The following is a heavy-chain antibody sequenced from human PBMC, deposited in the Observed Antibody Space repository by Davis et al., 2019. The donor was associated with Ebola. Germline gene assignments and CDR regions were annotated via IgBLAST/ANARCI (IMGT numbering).Heavy chain of an antibody. CDR1: GFTFSNYA. CDR2: ISGSGATT. Sequence: PGGSLRLSCAASGFTFSNYAMSWVRQAPGKGLEWVSGISGSGATTYYADSVKGRFTISRDNSKNTLYLQMNSLRAEDTAVYYCASHYGSGPNDYWGQGTLVTVSS. D-gene: IGHD3-10*01. CDR3: ASHYGSGPNDY. J-gene: IGHJ4*02. V-gene: IGHV3-23*01.